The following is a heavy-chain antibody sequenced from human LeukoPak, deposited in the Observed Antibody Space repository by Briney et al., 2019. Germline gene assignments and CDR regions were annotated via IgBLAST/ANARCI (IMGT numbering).Heavy chain of an antibody. CDR2: IYDSGST. J-gene: IGHJ6*03. CDR1: GDSISRYY. D-gene: IGHD4-17*01. CDR3: ARGVDYGDYYYYMDV. Sequence: SETLSLTCSVSGDSISRYYWSWIRQPPGKGLECIGYIYDSGSTIYNPSLKSRVTISVDTSKNQFSLKLSSVTAADTAVYYCARGVDYGDYYYYMDVWGKGTTVTVSS. V-gene: IGHV4-59*01.